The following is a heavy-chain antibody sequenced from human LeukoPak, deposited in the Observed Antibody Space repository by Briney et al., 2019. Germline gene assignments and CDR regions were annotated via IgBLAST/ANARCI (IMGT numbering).Heavy chain of an antibody. CDR1: GGSISGYF. Sequence: SETLSLTCTVSGGSISGYFWSWSRQPAGKGLEWIGRIYSSGSNNYNPSLKSRVTMSLDTSKNHLSLNLSSVTAADTAVYYCAREPTSGREPTSGRPLDYWGQGTLVTVSS. CDR3: AREPTSGREPTSGRPLDY. D-gene: IGHD5-12*01. V-gene: IGHV4-4*07. CDR2: IYSSGSN. J-gene: IGHJ4*02.